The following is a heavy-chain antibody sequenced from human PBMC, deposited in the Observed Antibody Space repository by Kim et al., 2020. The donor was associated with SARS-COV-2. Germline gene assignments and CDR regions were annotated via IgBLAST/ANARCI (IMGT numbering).Heavy chain of an antibody. CDR3: AKDLNGYYIRFYYYYCMGV. J-gene: IGHJ6*01. CDR1: GFTFDDYT. D-gene: IGHD3-9*01. CDR2: ISGDGGST. Sequence: GGSLRLSCAASGFTFDDYTMHWVRQAPGKGLEWVSLISGDGGSTYYADSVKGRFTISRDNSKNSLYLQMNSLRTEDTALYYCAKDLNGYYIRFYYYYCMGVWGQGTTVPVPS. V-gene: IGHV3-43*02.